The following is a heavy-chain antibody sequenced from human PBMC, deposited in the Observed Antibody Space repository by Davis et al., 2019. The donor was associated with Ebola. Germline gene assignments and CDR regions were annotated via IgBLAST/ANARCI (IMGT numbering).Heavy chain of an antibody. J-gene: IGHJ5*02. D-gene: IGHD2-2*01. CDR2: ISGSGGST. CDR1: GFTFSSYA. V-gene: IGHV3-23*01. Sequence: GESLKISCAASGFTFSSYAMSWVRQAPGKGLEWVSAISGSGGSTYYADSVKGRFTISRDNSKNTLYLQMNSLRDEDTAVYYCARSGAPAGFDPWGQGTLVTVSS. CDR3: ARSGAPAGFDP.